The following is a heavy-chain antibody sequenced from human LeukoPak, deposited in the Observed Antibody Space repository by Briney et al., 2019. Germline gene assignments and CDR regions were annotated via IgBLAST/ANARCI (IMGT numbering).Heavy chain of an antibody. D-gene: IGHD4-11*01. CDR2: ISYDGSNK. V-gene: IGHV3-30*04. CDR3: ARELPDYSNYSNAFDI. J-gene: IGHJ3*02. CDR1: GFTFSSYA. Sequence: TGGSLRLSCAASGFTFSSYAMHWVRQAPGKGLEWVAVISYDGSNKYYADSVKGRFTISRDNSKNTLYLQMNSLRAEDTAVYYCARELPDYSNYSNAFDIWGQGTMVTVSS.